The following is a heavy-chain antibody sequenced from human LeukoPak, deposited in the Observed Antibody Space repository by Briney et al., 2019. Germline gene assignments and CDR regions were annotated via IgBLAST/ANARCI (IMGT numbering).Heavy chain of an antibody. Sequence: GASVKVSCKASGYTFTGYYMHWVRQAPGQGLEWMGWINPNSGGTNYAQKFQGRVTMTRDTSISTAYMELSRLRSGDTAVYYCAREGYCSGGSCYGWFDPWGQGTLVTVS. CDR2: INPNSGGT. J-gene: IGHJ5*02. V-gene: IGHV1-2*02. CDR1: GYTFTGYY. CDR3: AREGYCSGGSCYGWFDP. D-gene: IGHD2-15*01.